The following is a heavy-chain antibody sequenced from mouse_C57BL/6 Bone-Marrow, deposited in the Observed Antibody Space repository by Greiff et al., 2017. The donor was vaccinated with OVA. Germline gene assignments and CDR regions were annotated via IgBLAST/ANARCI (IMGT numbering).Heavy chain of an antibody. CDR1: GYTFTDYY. Sequence: EVKLMESGPVLVKPGASVKMSCKASGYTFTDYYMNWVKQSHGKSLEWIGVINPYNGGTSYNQQFKGKATLTVDKSSITAYMELNSLTSEDSAVYYCARDYDHEIFAYWGQGTLVTVSA. CDR2: INPYNGGT. V-gene: IGHV1-19*01. D-gene: IGHD2-4*01. CDR3: ARDYDHEIFAY. J-gene: IGHJ3*01.